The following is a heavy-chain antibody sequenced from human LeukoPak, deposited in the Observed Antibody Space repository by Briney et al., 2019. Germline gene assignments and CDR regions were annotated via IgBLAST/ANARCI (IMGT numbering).Heavy chain of an antibody. CDR3: AREGFGNYDQDQQFYFGMDV. D-gene: IGHD4-11*01. Sequence: GGSLRLSCAASGFTFNTYAIHWVRQAPGNGLQWVAVVSYDGSKKHYADSVRGRFTLSRDNSKSTMYLQMNSLRAEDTAIYYCAREGFGNYDQDQQFYFGMDVWGQGTTVIVSS. CDR2: VSYDGSKK. CDR1: GFTFNTYA. V-gene: IGHV3-30*04. J-gene: IGHJ6*02.